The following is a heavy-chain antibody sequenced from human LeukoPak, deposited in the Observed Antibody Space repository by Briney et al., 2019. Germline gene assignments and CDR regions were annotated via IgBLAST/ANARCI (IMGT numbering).Heavy chain of an antibody. CDR1: GFTVSSSY. J-gene: IGHJ6*02. CDR3: AKDGSSWYNPIYYYGMDV. V-gene: IGHV3-53*05. Sequence: PGGSLRLSCAASGFTVSSSYMNWVRQAPGKGLEWVSVIYSGGSTYYADSVKCRFTISRDNSKDTLYLQMNSLRAEDTAVYYCAKDGSSWYNPIYYYGMDVWGQGTTVTVSS. D-gene: IGHD6-13*01. CDR2: IYSGGST.